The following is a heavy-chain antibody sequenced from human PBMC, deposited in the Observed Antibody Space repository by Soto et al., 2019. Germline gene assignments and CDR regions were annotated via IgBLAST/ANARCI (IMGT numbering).Heavy chain of an antibody. V-gene: IGHV4-34*01. D-gene: IGHD6-6*01. CDR2: INHSGFA. CDR3: ARFPFDSSYWTNPRYFDS. CDR1: GGSFSGYY. Sequence: QVQLQQWGAGLLKPAETLSLTCAVYGGSFSGYYWSWIRQPPGKGLEWIGEINHSGFANYNPSLKSRVTMSADTSKNQFSLKLSSVTAADTAVYYCARFPFDSSYWTNPRYFDSWGQGTLITVSS. J-gene: IGHJ4*02.